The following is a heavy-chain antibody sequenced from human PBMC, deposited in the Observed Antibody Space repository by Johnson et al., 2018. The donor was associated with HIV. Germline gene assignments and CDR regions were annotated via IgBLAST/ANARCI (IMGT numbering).Heavy chain of an antibody. CDR1: GFTFSDYY. J-gene: IGHJ3*02. CDR2: ISSSVSTI. CDR3: ARGTTGQYHYDAFDI. V-gene: IGHV3-11*04. D-gene: IGHD1-14*01. Sequence: QVQLVESGGGVVQPGRSLRLSCAASGFTFSDYYMSWIRQAPGKGLEWVSYISSSVSTIYYADSVKGRFTISRDNAKNSLYLQMNSLRAEDTAVYYCARGTTGQYHYDAFDIWGQGTMVTVSS.